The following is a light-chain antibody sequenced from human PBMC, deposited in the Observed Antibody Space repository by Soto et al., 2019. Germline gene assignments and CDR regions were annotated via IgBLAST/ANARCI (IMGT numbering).Light chain of an antibody. CDR2: DNS. J-gene: IGLJ1*01. CDR3: GTWDSSLGAFFV. CDR1: LSNVAKND. Sequence: QSVLTQPPSVSAAPGQTVTISCSGSLSNVAKNDVSWYQHLPGTTPKLLILDNSKRPSGIPDRFSGSKSGTSATLGITGLQTGDEGDYYCGTWDSSLGAFFVFGTGTKVTVL. V-gene: IGLV1-51*01.